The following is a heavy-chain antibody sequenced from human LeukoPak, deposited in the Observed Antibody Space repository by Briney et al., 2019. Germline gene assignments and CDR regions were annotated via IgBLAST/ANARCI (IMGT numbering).Heavy chain of an antibody. J-gene: IGHJ4*02. CDR2: IIPILGIA. CDR1: GGTFSSYA. V-gene: IGHV1-69*04. CDR3: ARGGASWDGPLDY. Sequence: ASVKVSCKASGGTFSSYAISWVRQAPGQGLEWMGRIIPILGIANYAQKFQGRVTITADKSTSTAYMELSSLKASDTAMYYCARGGASWDGPLDYWGQGTLVTVSS. D-gene: IGHD1-26*01.